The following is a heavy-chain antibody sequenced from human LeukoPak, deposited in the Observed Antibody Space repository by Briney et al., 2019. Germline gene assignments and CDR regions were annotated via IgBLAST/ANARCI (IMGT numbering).Heavy chain of an antibody. CDR1: GGSFSGYY. Sequence: PSETLSLTCAVYGGSFSGYYWSWIRQPPGKGVEWIGEINHSGSNNYNTSLKRGVNISVDKSKKKFSLKLSSVTAADTAVYYCASPRASTYATRGWFDPWGQGTLVTVSS. CDR3: ASPRASTYATRGWFDP. V-gene: IGHV4-34*01. D-gene: IGHD2-8*01. J-gene: IGHJ5*02. CDR2: INHSGSN.